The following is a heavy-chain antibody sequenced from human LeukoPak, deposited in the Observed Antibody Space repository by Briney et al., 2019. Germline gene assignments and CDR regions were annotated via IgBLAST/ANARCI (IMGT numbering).Heavy chain of an antibody. CDR2: INAGNGNT. Sequence: ASVKVSCKASGYTFSTYPMNWVRQAPGQRLEWMGWINAGNGNTKYSQKFQGRVTITRDTSASTAYMELSSLRSEDTAVYYCARDLANCGGDCYSRFGYWGQGTLVTVSS. D-gene: IGHD2-21*02. CDR3: ARDLANCGGDCYSRFGY. V-gene: IGHV1-3*01. CDR1: GYTFSTYP. J-gene: IGHJ4*02.